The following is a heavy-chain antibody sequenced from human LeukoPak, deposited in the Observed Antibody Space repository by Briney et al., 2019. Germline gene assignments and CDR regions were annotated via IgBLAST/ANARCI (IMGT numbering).Heavy chain of an antibody. J-gene: IGHJ3*02. Sequence: PGGSLRLSCTASGFTFGDYAMNWVRQAPGKGLEWVGFIRSKTYGGTTEYAASVKGRFTISRDDSKNTLYLQMNSLKTEDTAVYYCTTGISWYGSSGAFDIWGQGTMVTVSS. CDR2: IRSKTYGGTT. CDR1: GFTFGDYA. D-gene: IGHD6-13*01. CDR3: TTGISWYGSSGAFDI. V-gene: IGHV3-49*04.